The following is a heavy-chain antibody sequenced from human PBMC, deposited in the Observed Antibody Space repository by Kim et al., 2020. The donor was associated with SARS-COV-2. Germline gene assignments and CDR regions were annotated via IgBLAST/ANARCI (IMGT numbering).Heavy chain of an antibody. D-gene: IGHD5-12*01. CDR2: INHSGST. CDR1: GGSFSGYY. V-gene: IGHV4-34*01. CDR3: AREVRRDGYGFDY. Sequence: SETLSLTCAVYGGSFSGYYWSWIRQPPGKGLEWIGEINHSGSTNYNPSLKSRVTISVDTSKNQFSLKLSSVTAADTAVYYCAREVRRDGYGFDYWGQGTLVTVSS. J-gene: IGHJ4*02.